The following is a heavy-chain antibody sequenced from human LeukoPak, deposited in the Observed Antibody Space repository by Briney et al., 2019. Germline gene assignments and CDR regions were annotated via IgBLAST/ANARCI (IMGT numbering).Heavy chain of an antibody. CDR3: VKDNPFDY. D-gene: IGHD1-14*01. CDR1: GFTFSNYG. CDR2: IRYDGNNK. J-gene: IGHJ4*02. V-gene: IGHV3-30*02. Sequence: GGSLRLSCGASGFTFSNYGMLWVRQAPGKGLEWVAFIRYDGNNKPYADSMKGRFTISRDNSKNTLYLHINSLRAEDTAVYYCVKDNPFDYWGQGTLVIVSS.